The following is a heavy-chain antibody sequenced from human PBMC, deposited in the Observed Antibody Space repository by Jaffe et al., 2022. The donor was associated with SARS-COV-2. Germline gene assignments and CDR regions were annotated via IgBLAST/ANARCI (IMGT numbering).Heavy chain of an antibody. Sequence: EMQLLESGGGLAQPGGSLRLSCAASGFTFVSYAMTWVRQAPGKGLEWVSAITGRGDSAYYADSVKGRFTISRDNSNSTLYLQMNSLTAEDTAVYYCARVGFAAWGQGTLVTVSS. CDR3: ARVGFAA. V-gene: IGHV3-23*01. CDR1: GFTFVSYA. CDR2: ITGRGDSA. J-gene: IGHJ5*02.